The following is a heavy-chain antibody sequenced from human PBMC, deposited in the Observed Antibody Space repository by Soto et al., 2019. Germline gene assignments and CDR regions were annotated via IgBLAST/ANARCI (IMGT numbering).Heavy chain of an antibody. CDR3: ARGGLGKYYYGSGMSGFDP. J-gene: IGHJ5*02. Sequence: SETLSLTCAVYGGSFSGYYWSWIRQPPGKGLEWIGEINHSGSTNYNPSLKSRVTISVDTSKNQFSLKLSSVTAADTAVYYCARGGLGKYYYGSGMSGFDPWGQGTLVT. D-gene: IGHD3-10*01. CDR2: INHSGST. CDR1: GGSFSGYY. V-gene: IGHV4-34*01.